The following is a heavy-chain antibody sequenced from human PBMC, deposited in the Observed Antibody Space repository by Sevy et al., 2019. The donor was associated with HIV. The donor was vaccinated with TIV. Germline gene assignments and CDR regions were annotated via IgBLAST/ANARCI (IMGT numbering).Heavy chain of an antibody. CDR3: AKGVTVTASTTKRDYYYYMDV. CDR2: TQYDGNNK. Sequence: GGSLRLSCAASGFTFSFHGMYWVRQAPGKGLEWVAYTQYDGNNKYYADSVKGRFTISRDNSKNTLYLQMNSLRPDDTAVYYCAKGVTVTASTTKRDYYYYMDVWGKGTTVTVSS. V-gene: IGHV3-30*02. J-gene: IGHJ6*03. D-gene: IGHD4-4*01. CDR1: GFTFSFHG.